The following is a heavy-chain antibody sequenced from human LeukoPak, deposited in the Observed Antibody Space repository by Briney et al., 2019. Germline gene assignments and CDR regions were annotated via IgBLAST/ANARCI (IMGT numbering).Heavy chain of an antibody. J-gene: IGHJ4*02. V-gene: IGHV4-34*01. CDR3: ASLTYCSSTSCYVFSDY. Sequence: SETLSLTCAVYGGSFSGYYWSWIRQPPGKGLEWIGEINHSGSTNYSPSLKSRVTISVDTSKNQFSLKLSSVTAADTAVYYCASLTYCSSTSCYVFSDYWGQGTLVTVSS. CDR2: INHSGST. CDR1: GGSFSGYY. D-gene: IGHD2-2*01.